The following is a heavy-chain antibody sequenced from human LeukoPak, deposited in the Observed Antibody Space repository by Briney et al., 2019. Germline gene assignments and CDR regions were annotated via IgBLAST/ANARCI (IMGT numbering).Heavy chain of an antibody. CDR1: GGSISSSSYY. CDR2: IYYSGST. CDR3: ARDGLLGYSSGWYWVPPDRYYYYYMDV. J-gene: IGHJ6*03. V-gene: IGHV4-39*07. Sequence: SETLSLTCTVSGGSISSSSYYWGWIRQPPGKGLEWIGNIYYSGSTYYNPSLKSRVTISVDTSKNQFSLKLSSVTAADTALYYCARDGLLGYSSGWYWVPPDRYYYYYMDVWGKGTTVTVSS. D-gene: IGHD6-19*01.